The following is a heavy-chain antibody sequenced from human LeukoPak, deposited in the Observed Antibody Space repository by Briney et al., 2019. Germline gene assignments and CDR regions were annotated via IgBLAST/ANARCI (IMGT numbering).Heavy chain of an antibody. V-gene: IGHV1-2*02. Sequence: ASVKVSCKASGYTFTGYYMHWVRQAPGQGLEWMGWINPNSGSTNFAQKFQGRVTMTRDTSISTAYMELSRLRSDDTAVYYCARDRYSGPTGENWFDPWGQGTMVSVSS. CDR2: INPNSGST. D-gene: IGHD3-16*02. J-gene: IGHJ5*02. CDR3: ARDRYSGPTGENWFDP. CDR1: GYTFTGYY.